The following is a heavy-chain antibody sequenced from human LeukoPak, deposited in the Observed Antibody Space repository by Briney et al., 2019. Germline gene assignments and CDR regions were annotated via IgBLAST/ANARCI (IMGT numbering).Heavy chain of an antibody. CDR2: IIPIFGTA. D-gene: IGHD5-24*01. CDR1: GGTFSSYA. Sequence: SSVKVSCKASGGTFSSYAISWVRQAPGQELEWMGGIIPIFGTANYAQKFQGRVTITADESTSTAYMELSSLRSEDTAVYYCARDQMATIIAFDIWGQGTMVTVSS. V-gene: IGHV1-69*01. J-gene: IGHJ3*02. CDR3: ARDQMATIIAFDI.